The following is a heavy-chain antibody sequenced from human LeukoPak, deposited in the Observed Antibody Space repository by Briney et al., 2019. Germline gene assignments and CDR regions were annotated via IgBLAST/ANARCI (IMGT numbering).Heavy chain of an antibody. CDR1: GFTVSSNY. J-gene: IGHJ4*02. CDR2: IYSGGST. CDR3: ARDFYYYGSGSLVTDY. D-gene: IGHD3-10*01. Sequence: GGSLRLSCAASGFTVSSNYMSWVRQAPGKGLEWVSVIYSGGSTYYADSVKGRFTISRDNSKNTLYLQMNSLRAEDTAVYYCARDFYYYGSGSLVTDYWGQGTLVTVSS. V-gene: IGHV3-66*01.